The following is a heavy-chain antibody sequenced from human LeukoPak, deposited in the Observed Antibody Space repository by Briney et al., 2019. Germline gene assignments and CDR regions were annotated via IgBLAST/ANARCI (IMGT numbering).Heavy chain of an antibody. CDR1: GFTFSDYA. Sequence: GGSLRLSCAASGFTFSDYAMSWVRQAPGKGLEWVSSISSSSSYIYYADSVKGRFTISRDNSKNTLYLQMNSLRAEDTAVYYCAKVRDFWSGYYRDYWGQGTLVTVSS. V-gene: IGHV3-23*01. J-gene: IGHJ4*02. CDR2: ISSSSSYI. CDR3: AKVRDFWSGYYRDY. D-gene: IGHD3-3*01.